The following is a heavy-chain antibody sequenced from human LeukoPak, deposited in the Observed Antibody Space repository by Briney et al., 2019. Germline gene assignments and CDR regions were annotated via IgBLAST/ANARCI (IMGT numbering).Heavy chain of an antibody. Sequence: EASVKVSCKVSGYTSPFYGITWVRQAPGQGLEWMGIINPSGGSTTYAQKFQGRVTMTRDTSTSTVYMELSRLRSEDTAVYYCARVGVRGMNQNWFDPWGQGTLVTVSS. CDR3: ARVGVRGMNQNWFDP. J-gene: IGHJ5*02. D-gene: IGHD3-16*01. CDR2: INPSGGST. V-gene: IGHV1-46*01. CDR1: GYTSPFYG.